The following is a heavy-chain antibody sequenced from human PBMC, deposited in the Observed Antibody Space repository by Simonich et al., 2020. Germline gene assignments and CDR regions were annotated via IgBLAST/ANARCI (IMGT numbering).Heavy chain of an antibody. CDR1: GYTFTGYY. CDR2: TNPNSGGK. J-gene: IGHJ3*02. D-gene: IGHD2-21*01. V-gene: IGHV1-2*02. Sequence: QVQLVQSGAEVKKPGASVKVSCKASGYTFTGYYMPWVRQAPGQGLEWMGWTNPNSGGKNYAQKFQGRVTMTRDTSISTAYMELSRLRSDDTAVYYCARNGLVGILKAFDIWGQGTMVTVSS. CDR3: ARNGLVGILKAFDI.